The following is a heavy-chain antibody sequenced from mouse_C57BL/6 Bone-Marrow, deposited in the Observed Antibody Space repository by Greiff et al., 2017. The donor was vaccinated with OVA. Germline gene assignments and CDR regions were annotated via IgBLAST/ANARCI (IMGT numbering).Heavy chain of an antibody. D-gene: IGHD1-1*01. CDR1: GYAFSSSW. Sequence: LVESGPELVKPGASVKISCKASGYAFSSSWMNWVKQRPGKGLEWIGRIYPGDGDTNYNGKFKGKATLTADKSSSTAYMQLSSLTSEDSAVYFCARVFYYYGSSPFDYWGQGTTLTVSS. V-gene: IGHV1-82*01. J-gene: IGHJ2*01. CDR3: ARVFYYYGSSPFDY. CDR2: IYPGDGDT.